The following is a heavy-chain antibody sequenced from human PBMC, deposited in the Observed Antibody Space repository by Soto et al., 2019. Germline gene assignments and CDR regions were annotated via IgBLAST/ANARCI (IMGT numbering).Heavy chain of an antibody. V-gene: IGHV1-3*01. J-gene: IGHJ6*03. CDR1: GYTITIYA. CDR2: INAGNGNT. Sequence: ASVKVSCKASGYTITIYAMHWVRQAPGQRLEWMGWINAGNGNTKYSQKFQGRVTITRDTSASTAYMELSSLRSEDTAVYYCARVYSGYDPSYYYYYYMDVWGKGTTVTVSS. D-gene: IGHD5-12*01. CDR3: ARVYSGYDPSYYYYYYMDV.